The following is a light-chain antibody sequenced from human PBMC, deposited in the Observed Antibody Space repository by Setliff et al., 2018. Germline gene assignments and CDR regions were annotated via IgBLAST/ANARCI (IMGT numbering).Light chain of an antibody. J-gene: IGLJ1*01. V-gene: IGLV2-14*03. CDR1: SSDVGSYDL. CDR2: GVS. Sequence: QSALTQPASVSGSPGQSITISCSGTSSDVGSYDLVSWYQLHPGKAPKLIIYGVSDRPSGVSNRFSGSKSGNTASLTISGLQTEDEADYYCNAYTSGTTYVFGTGTKVTVL. CDR3: NAYTSGTTYV.